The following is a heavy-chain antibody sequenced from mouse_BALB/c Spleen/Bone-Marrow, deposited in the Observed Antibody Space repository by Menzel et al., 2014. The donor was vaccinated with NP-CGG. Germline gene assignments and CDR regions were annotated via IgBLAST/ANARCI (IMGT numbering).Heavy chain of an antibody. Sequence: EVQLVESGGGLVKPGGSLKLSCAASGFAFSSYDMSWVRQTPEKRLEWVATISSRGSYTYYPDSVKGRFTVSRDNARNTLYLQMSSLRSEDTALYYCVRRVQLDYWGPGTTLTVSS. J-gene: IGHJ2*01. CDR3: VRRVQLDY. CDR1: GFAFSSYD. CDR2: ISSRGSYT. V-gene: IGHV5-9*02.